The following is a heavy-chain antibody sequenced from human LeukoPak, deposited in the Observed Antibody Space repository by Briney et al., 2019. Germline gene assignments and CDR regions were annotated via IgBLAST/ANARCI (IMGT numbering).Heavy chain of an antibody. V-gene: IGHV3-30*18. Sequence: PGGSLRLSCAASGFTFSSYGMHWVREAPGKGLEWVAVISYDGSNKYYADSVKGRFTISRDNSKNTLYLQMNSLRAEDTAVYYCAKQPSLRFYFDYWGQGTLVTVSS. J-gene: IGHJ4*02. CDR2: ISYDGSNK. CDR1: GFTFSSYG. D-gene: IGHD4-17*01. CDR3: AKQPSLRFYFDY.